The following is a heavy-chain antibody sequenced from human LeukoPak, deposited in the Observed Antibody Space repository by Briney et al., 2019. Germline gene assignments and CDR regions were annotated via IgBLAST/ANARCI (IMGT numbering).Heavy chain of an antibody. D-gene: IGHD3-10*01. J-gene: IGHJ1*01. V-gene: IGHV4-59*08. CDR1: GGSISSYY. CDR2: IYYSGST. Sequence: NPSETLSLTCTVSGGSISSYYWSWIRQPPGKGLEWIGYIYYSGSTNYNPSLKSRVTISVDTSKNQFSLKLSSVTAADTAVYYCARLLWFGEVGSVQHWGQGTLVTVSS. CDR3: ARLLWFGEVGSVQH.